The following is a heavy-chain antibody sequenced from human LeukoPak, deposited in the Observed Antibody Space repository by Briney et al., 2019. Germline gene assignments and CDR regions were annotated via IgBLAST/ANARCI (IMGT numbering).Heavy chain of an antibody. Sequence: GGSLRLSCAASGFSGSTNYMTWVRQAPGKGLEWVSLLYASGITQYADSVKGRFTISRDSSNNTLYLQMNNLRIEDTAVYYCARFPSSVSFHPVDYWGQGTLVTVSS. J-gene: IGHJ4*02. D-gene: IGHD3-22*01. CDR2: LYASGIT. CDR3: ARFPSSVSFHPVDY. CDR1: GFSGSTNY. V-gene: IGHV3-66*01.